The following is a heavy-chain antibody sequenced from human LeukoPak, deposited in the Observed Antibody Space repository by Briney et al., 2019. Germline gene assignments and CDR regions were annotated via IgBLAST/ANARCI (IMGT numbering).Heavy chain of an antibody. V-gene: IGHV3-64D*06. CDR2: ISSNGGGT. D-gene: IGHD3-16*02. Sequence: GGSLRLSCSASGFTFSSYAMHWVRQAPGKGLEYVSAISSNGGGTYYADSVKGRFTISRDNSKNTLYLQMSSLRAEDTAVYYCVKVRFGGVIDPFDYWGQGTLVTVSS. CDR1: GFTFSSYA. CDR3: VKVRFGGVIDPFDY. J-gene: IGHJ4*02.